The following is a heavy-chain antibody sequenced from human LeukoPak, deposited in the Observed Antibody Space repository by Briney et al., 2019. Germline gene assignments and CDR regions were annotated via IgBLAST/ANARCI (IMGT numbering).Heavy chain of an antibody. V-gene: IGHV3-33*01. CDR3: ARDWDTAMVDY. CDR2: IWYDGSNK. J-gene: IGHJ4*02. D-gene: IGHD5-18*01. Sequence: GRSLRLSCAASGFTFSSYGMHWVRRAPGKGLEWVAVIWYDGSNKYYADSVKGRFTISRDNSKNTLYLQMNSLRAEDTAVYYCARDWDTAMVDYWGQGTLVTVSS. CDR1: GFTFSSYG.